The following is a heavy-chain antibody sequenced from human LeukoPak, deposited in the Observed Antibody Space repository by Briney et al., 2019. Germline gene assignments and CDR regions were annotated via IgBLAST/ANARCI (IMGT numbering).Heavy chain of an antibody. Sequence: SETLSLTCTVSGGSISSYYWSWIRQPPGKGLEWIGYIYYSGSTNYNPSLKSRVTISVDTSKNQFSLKLSSVTAADTAVYYCARGGYGSGSYYPLNWGQGTLVTVSS. CDR3: ARGGYGSGSYYPLN. CDR1: GGSISSYY. V-gene: IGHV4-59*01. CDR2: IYYSGST. D-gene: IGHD3-10*01. J-gene: IGHJ4*02.